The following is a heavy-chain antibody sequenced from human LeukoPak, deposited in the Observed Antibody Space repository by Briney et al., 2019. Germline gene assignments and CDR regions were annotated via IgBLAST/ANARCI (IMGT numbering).Heavy chain of an antibody. V-gene: IGHV4-39*07. CDR1: GGSISSSSYY. Sequence: SETLSLTCTVSGGSISSSSYYWGWIRQPPGKGLEWIGSIYYSGSTYYNPSLKSRVTISVDTSKNQFSLKLSSVTAADTAVYYCARVISETPELGTNWFDPWGQGTLVTVSS. D-gene: IGHD7-27*01. J-gene: IGHJ5*02. CDR2: IYYSGST. CDR3: ARVISETPELGTNWFDP.